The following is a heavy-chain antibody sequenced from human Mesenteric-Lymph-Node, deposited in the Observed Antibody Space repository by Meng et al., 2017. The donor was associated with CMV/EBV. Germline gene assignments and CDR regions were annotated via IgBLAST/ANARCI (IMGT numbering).Heavy chain of an antibody. CDR3: ARDQQWLALFDY. CDR1: GFTFSSYG. V-gene: IGHV3-7*01. CDR2: IKQDGSDK. Sequence: GGSLRLSCAASGFTFSSYGMHWVRQAPGKGLEWVANIKQDGSDKYYVDSVKGRFTISRDNAKNSLYLQMNSLRAEDTAVYYCARDQQWLALFDYWGQGTLVTVSS. D-gene: IGHD6-19*01. J-gene: IGHJ4*02.